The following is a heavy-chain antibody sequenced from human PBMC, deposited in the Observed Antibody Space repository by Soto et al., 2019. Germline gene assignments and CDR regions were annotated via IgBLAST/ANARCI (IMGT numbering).Heavy chain of an antibody. CDR3: AKVPSQYIWGSYMRYYDY. CDR1: GFPFSNYA. D-gene: IGHD3-16*01. V-gene: IGHV3-23*01. CDR2: ISGNTGHA. Sequence: EVQMLESGGGLVQPGGSLRLSCAASGFPFSNYAMTWVRQAPGKGLEWVSGISGNTGHAYYADSVKDRFTIARDNSQKPLYLQMDSLLAEDTAGYYCAKVPSQYIWGSYMRYYDYWGQGTLVTVSS. J-gene: IGHJ4*02.